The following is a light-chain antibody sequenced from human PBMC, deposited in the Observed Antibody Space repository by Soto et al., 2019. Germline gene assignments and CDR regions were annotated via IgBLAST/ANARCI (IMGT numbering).Light chain of an antibody. Sequence: LTQTEGKLSLSAEERATLSCRASQSVTKSLAWYQQKPGQAPRLLIYGASSRASGIPSRFSGSGSGTDFTLTISRLEPEDFAVYYCQQYGGSPRTFGQGTKVDIK. CDR1: QSVTKS. CDR2: GAS. CDR3: QQYGGSPRT. V-gene: IGKV3-20*01. J-gene: IGKJ1*01.